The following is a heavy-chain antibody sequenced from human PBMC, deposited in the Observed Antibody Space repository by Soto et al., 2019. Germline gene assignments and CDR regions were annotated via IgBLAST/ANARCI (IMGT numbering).Heavy chain of an antibody. CDR2: IYPGDSDT. Sequence: PGESLKISCKGSGYSFTSYWIGWVRQMPGKGLEWMGIIYPGDSDTRYSPSFQGQVTISADKSISTAYLQWSSLKASDTAMYYCARGTYYYGSGSYMYYYGMGVWGQGTTVTVSS. CDR1: GYSFTSYW. CDR3: ARGTYYYGSGSYMYYYGMGV. J-gene: IGHJ6*02. D-gene: IGHD3-10*01. V-gene: IGHV5-51*01.